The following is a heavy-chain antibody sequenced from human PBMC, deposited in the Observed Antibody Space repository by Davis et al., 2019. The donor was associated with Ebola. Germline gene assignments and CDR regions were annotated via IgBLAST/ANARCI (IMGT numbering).Heavy chain of an antibody. J-gene: IGHJ3*01. D-gene: IGHD3-16*01. V-gene: IGHV3-23*01. CDR2: ISGSGGST. CDR3: ARLSRFAFDV. CDR1: GFTFSSYA. Sequence: GGSLRLSCAASGFTFSSYAMSWVRQAPGKGLEWVSAISGSGGSTYYADSVKGRITISRDNSKTTLYLQMNSLRAEDTALYYCARLSRFAFDVWGQGTMVTVS.